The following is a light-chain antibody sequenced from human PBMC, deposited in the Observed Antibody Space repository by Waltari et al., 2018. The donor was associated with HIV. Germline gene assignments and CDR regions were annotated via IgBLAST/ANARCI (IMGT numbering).Light chain of an antibody. CDR2: DVS. V-gene: IGLV2-23*02. CDR1: SSHVGGYHY. CDR3: CSYAGSSTLL. J-gene: IGLJ2*01. Sequence: QSALTQPASVSGSPGQSIPIPCTGASSHVGGYHYVSRYHQHPGKAPKLLIYDVSERPAGVSKRFSGSKSGNTASLTISGLQAEDEADYNCCSYAGSSTLLFGGGTKVTVL.